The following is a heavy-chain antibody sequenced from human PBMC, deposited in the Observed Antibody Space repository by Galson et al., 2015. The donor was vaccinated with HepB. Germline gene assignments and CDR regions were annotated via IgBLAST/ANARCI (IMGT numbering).Heavy chain of an antibody. CDR1: W. V-gene: IGHV5-51*01. Sequence: WIGWVRQMPGKGLEWMGIIFPADSDTTYSPSFQGQVTISADKSISTAYLQWSSLKASDTAMYYCARRKGDSWYWGGVDLWGQGTTVTVSS. D-gene: IGHD6-13*01. CDR3: ARRKGDSWYWGGVDL. CDR2: IFPADSDT. J-gene: IGHJ6*02.